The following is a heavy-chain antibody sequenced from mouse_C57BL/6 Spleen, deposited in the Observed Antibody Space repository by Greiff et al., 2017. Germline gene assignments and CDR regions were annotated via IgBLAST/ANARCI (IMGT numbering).Heavy chain of an antibody. CDR3: ARSYYYGSRGFAY. D-gene: IGHD1-1*01. V-gene: IGHV5-9*01. J-gene: IGHJ3*01. CDR1: GFTFSSYT. CDR2: ISGGGGNT. Sequence: DVMLVESGGGLVKPGGSLKLSCAASGFTFSSYTMSWVRQTPEKRLAWVATISGGGGNTYYPDSVKGRFTISRDNAKNTLYLQMSSLRSEDTALYYCARSYYYGSRGFAYWGQGTLVTVSA.